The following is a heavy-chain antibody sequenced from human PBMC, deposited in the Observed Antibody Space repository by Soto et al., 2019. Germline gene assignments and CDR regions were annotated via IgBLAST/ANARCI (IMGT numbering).Heavy chain of an antibody. J-gene: IGHJ6*02. Sequence: PSETLSLTCTVSGGSISSYYWSWIRQPPGKGLEWIGYIYYSGSTNYNPSLKSRVTISVDTSKNQFSLKLSSVTAADTAVYYCARDRTVWFGEQLGGMDVWGQGTTVTVSS. CDR1: GGSISSYY. CDR3: ARDRTVWFGEQLGGMDV. D-gene: IGHD3-10*01. CDR2: IYYSGST. V-gene: IGHV4-59*12.